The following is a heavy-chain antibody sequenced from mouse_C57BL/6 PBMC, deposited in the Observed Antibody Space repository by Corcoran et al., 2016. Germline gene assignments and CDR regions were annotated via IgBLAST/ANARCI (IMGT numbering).Heavy chain of an antibody. CDR1: GYTFTTYG. CDR2: INTYSGVP. D-gene: IGHD2-4*01. CDR3: ARREGLYDYWFAY. V-gene: IGHV9-3*01. Sequence: QIQLVQSGPELKKPGETVKISCKASGYTFTTYGMSWVKQAPGKGLKWMGWINTYSGVPTYADDFKGRFAFSLETSASTAYLQINNLKNEDTATYFCARREGLYDYWFAYWGQGTLVTVSA. J-gene: IGHJ3*01.